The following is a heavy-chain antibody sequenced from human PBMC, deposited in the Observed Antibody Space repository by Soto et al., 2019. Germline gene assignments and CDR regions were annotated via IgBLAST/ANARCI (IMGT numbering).Heavy chain of an antibody. D-gene: IGHD3-3*02. CDR3: ARDRQYYQFWSGYQNERPYGMDV. V-gene: IGHV4-34*01. CDR1: CGSFSGYY. CDR2: INHSGGT. J-gene: IGHJ6*02. Sequence: SETLSLTCGVYCGSFSGYYWTWIRQAPGKGLEWIGEINHSGGTNYNSSLKSRVTISVDTSKNQLSLTLYSVTAADTAVYYCARDRQYYQFWSGYQNERPYGMDVWGQGTTVTVSS.